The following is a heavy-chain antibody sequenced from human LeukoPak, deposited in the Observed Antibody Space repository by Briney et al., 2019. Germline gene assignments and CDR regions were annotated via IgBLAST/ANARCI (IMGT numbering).Heavy chain of an antibody. Sequence: PSETLSLTCTVSGGSISSSSYYWAWIRQPPGKGLEWIGEINHSGSTNYNPSLKSRVTISVDTSKNQFSLKLSSVTAADTAVYYCARRYDFWSGYPPPLDYWGQGTLVTVSS. D-gene: IGHD3-3*01. CDR3: ARRYDFWSGYPPPLDY. CDR2: INHSGST. J-gene: IGHJ4*02. CDR1: GGSISSSSYY. V-gene: IGHV4-39*07.